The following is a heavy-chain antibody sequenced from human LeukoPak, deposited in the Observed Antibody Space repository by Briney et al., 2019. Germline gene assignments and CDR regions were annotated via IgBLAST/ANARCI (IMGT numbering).Heavy chain of an antibody. D-gene: IGHD3-10*01. CDR1: GGSISSYY. CDR2: IYYSGST. Sequence: SETLSLTCTVSGGSISSYYWSWIRQPPGKGLEWIGYIYYSGSTNYNPSLKSRITISVDTPKNQFSLKLSSVTTADTAVYYRARHSLYPGVVRDENDAFDIWGRGTMVTVSS. V-gene: IGHV4-59*08. J-gene: IGHJ3*02. CDR3: ARHSLYPGVVRDENDAFDI.